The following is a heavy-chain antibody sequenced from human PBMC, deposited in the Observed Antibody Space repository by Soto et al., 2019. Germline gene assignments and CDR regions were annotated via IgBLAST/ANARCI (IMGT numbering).Heavy chain of an antibody. V-gene: IGHV5-51*01. CDR3: ARSDRIAVAGTRYFNY. Sequence: GESLKISCKGSGYSFTSYWIGWVRQMPGKGLEWMGIIYPGDSDTRYSPSFQGQVTISADKSISTAYLQWSSLKASDTAMYYCARSDRIAVAGTRYFNYWGQGTLVTVSS. CDR2: IYPGDSDT. J-gene: IGHJ4*02. CDR1: GYSFTSYW. D-gene: IGHD6-19*01.